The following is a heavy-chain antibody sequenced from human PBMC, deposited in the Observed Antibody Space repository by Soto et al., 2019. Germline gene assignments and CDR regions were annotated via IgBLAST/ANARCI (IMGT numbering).Heavy chain of an antibody. Sequence: EVQLLESGGGLVQPGGSLRLSCAASGFTFSSYTMSWVRQAPGKGLEWVSAISGSGGSTYYADSVKGRFTISRDNSKNTLYLQMNSLRAEDTAVYYCAKDLILLYSSSDFDYWGQGTLVTVSS. CDR2: ISGSGGST. CDR3: AKDLILLYSSSDFDY. J-gene: IGHJ4*02. D-gene: IGHD6-6*01. CDR1: GFTFSSYT. V-gene: IGHV3-23*01.